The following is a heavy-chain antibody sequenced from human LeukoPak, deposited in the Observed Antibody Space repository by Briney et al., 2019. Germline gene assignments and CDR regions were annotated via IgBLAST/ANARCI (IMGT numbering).Heavy chain of an antibody. D-gene: IGHD3-10*01. V-gene: IGHV3-21*01. CDR2: ISSSSKYI. Sequence: PGGSLRLSCAASGFTFSNYAMNWVRQAPGQGLEWVSSISSSSKYIYYADSVKGRFTISRDNAENSLFLQMNSLRAEDTAVYYCAGGIYGSGSYYSDYWGQGTLVTVSS. CDR3: AGGIYGSGSYYSDY. J-gene: IGHJ4*02. CDR1: GFTFSNYA.